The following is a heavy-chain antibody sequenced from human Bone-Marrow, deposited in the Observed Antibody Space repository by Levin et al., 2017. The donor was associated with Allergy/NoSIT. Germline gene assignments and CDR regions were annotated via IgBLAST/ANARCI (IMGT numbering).Heavy chain of an antibody. CDR3: ARGGGGSYTYNWFDP. J-gene: IGHJ5*02. D-gene: IGHD1-26*01. Sequence: GGSLRLSCAASGFTFSSYAMHWVRQAPGKGLEWVAVISYDGSNKYYADSVKGRFTISRDNSKNTLYLQMNSLRAEDTAVYYCARGGGGSYTYNWFDPWGQGTLVTVSS. CDR1: GFTFSSYA. CDR2: ISYDGSNK. V-gene: IGHV3-30-3*01.